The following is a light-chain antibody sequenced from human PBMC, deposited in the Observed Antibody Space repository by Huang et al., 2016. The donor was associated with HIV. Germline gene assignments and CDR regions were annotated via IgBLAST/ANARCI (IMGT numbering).Light chain of an antibody. CDR1: QGIDSW. V-gene: IGKV1D-12*01. CDR2: DAS. CDR3: LQTNSFPYT. Sequence: DIQMTQSPSSVTASVVDRVTITCRASQGIDSWLAWYQQRPGKAPKVLIYDASSLGGGVPSRFSGSGSGTDFSLTINTQQPEDFATYYCLQTNSFPYTFGQGTNLEI. J-gene: IGKJ2*01.